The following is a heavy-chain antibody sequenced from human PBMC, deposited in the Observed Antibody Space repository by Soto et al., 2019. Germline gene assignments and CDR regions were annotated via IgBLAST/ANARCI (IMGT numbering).Heavy chain of an antibody. CDR2: ISGTGGNT. Sequence: LRLSCAASGFTFSSYTMMWVRQAPGRGLEWVSGISGTGGNTYYADSVKGRFTISRDNSKNTLYLQMNTLRAEDTAVYYCAKGLSVVLLRYSAYWGQGALVTVSS. J-gene: IGHJ1*01. CDR1: GFTFSSYT. V-gene: IGHV3-23*01. CDR3: AKGLSVVLLRYSAY. D-gene: IGHD2-15*01.